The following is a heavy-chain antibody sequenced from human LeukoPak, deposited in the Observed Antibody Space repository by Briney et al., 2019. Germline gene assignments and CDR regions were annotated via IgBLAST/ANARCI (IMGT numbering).Heavy chain of an antibody. CDR2: MNPNSGNT. D-gene: IGHD3-3*01. CDR3: ARDCITIFGVVITYYYYGMDV. V-gene: IGHV1-8*01. Sequence: ASVKVSCKASGYTFTSYDINWVRQATGQGLEWMGWMNPNSGNTGYAQKFQGRVTMTRNTSISTAYMELSSLRSEDTAVYYCARDCITIFGVVITYYYYGMDVWGQGTTVTVSS. J-gene: IGHJ6*02. CDR1: GYTFTSYD.